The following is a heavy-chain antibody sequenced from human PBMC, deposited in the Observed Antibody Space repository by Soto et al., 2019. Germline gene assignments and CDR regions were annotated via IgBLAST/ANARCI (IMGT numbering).Heavy chain of an antibody. Sequence: GGSLRLSCAASGFTFSSYGMHWVRQAPGKGLEWVAVITYDGSNKYYADSVKGRFTISRDNAKNSLFLQMNSLRAEDTAVYYCGIVLGTGWSIDYRGQGTLVTVSS. CDR3: GIVLGTGWSIDY. J-gene: IGHJ4*02. V-gene: IGHV3-30*03. CDR2: ITYDGSNK. D-gene: IGHD6-19*01. CDR1: GFTFSSYG.